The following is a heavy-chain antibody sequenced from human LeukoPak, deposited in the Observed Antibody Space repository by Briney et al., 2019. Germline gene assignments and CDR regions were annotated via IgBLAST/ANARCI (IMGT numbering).Heavy chain of an antibody. Sequence: GESLKISCKGSGYSFTSYWIGWVRQTPGKGLEWMGIIYPGDSDTRYSPSFQGQVTISADKSISTAYLQWSSLEASDTAMYYCARGSGSYHTAYMNWGQGTLVTVSS. J-gene: IGHJ4*02. CDR1: GYSFTSYW. CDR2: IYPGDSDT. CDR3: ARGSGSYHTAYMN. D-gene: IGHD1-26*01. V-gene: IGHV5-51*01.